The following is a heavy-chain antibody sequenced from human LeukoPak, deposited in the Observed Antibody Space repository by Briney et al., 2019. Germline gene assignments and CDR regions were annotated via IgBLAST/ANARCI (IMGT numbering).Heavy chain of an antibody. Sequence: GGSLRLSCAASGFTLSDYYMSWIRQAPGKGLEWVSYISSSGSTIYYADSAKGRFTISRDNAKNSLYLQMNSLRAEDTAVYYCARVSTAPSSMVRGNWFDPWGQGTLVTVSS. J-gene: IGHJ5*02. V-gene: IGHV3-11*01. CDR2: ISSSGSTI. CDR1: GFTLSDYY. CDR3: ARVSTAPSSMVRGNWFDP. D-gene: IGHD3-10*01.